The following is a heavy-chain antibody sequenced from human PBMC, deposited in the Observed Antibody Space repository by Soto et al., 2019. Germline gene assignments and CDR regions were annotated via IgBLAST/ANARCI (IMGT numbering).Heavy chain of an antibody. CDR2: IYPGDSDT. V-gene: IGHV5-51*01. D-gene: IGHD6-13*01. Sequence: GESLKISCKGSEYSFTNYWIGWVRQMPGKGLGWMGTIYPGDSDTKYSPSFQGQVTISVDKSISTAYLQWSSLKASDTAMYYCARYSNSWDFWGQGTLVTVSS. J-gene: IGHJ4*02. CDR3: ARYSNSWDF. CDR1: EYSFTNYW.